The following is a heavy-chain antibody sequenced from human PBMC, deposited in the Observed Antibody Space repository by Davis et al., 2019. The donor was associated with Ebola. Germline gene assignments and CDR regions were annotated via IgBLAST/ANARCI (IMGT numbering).Heavy chain of an antibody. CDR2: INPSGGST. V-gene: IGHV1-46*01. J-gene: IGHJ6*03. CDR3: ARPTGPHYYYYYMDV. CDR1: GYTFTSYY. Sequence: ASVTVSCQASGYTFTSYYMHWVRQAPAQGLEWMGIINPSGGSTSYAQKFQGRVTMTRDTSTSTAYMELSSLRSEDTAVYYCARPTGPHYYYYYMDVWGKGTTVTVSS. D-gene: IGHD1-14*01.